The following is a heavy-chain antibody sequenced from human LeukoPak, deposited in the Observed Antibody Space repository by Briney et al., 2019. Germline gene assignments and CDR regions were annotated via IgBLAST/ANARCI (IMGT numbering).Heavy chain of an antibody. CDR1: GFTFSSYA. D-gene: IGHD1-26*01. J-gene: IGHJ4*02. Sequence: GGSLRLSCAASGFTFSSYAMHWVRQAPGKGLEYVSAISSNGGSTYYANSVKGRFTISRGNSKNTLYLQMGSLRAEDMAVYYCATLGGGSYGDYWGQGTLVTVSS. V-gene: IGHV3-64*01. CDR3: ATLGGGSYGDY. CDR2: ISSNGGST.